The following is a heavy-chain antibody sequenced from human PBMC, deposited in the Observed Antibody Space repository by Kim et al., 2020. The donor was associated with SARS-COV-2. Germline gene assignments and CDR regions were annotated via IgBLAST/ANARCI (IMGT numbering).Heavy chain of an antibody. D-gene: IGHD6-13*01. CDR3: VSRFAADALY. J-gene: IGHJ4*02. CDR1: GFAFSGHG. V-gene: IGHV3-48*02. Sequence: GGSLRLSCAASGFAFSGHGMSWVRQAPGRGLEWISYISGGSGTTIYYADSVRGRFTTSRDNAGNLLYLQMDSLTDEDTAVYYCVSRFAADALYWGQGTLV. CDR2: ISGGSGTTI.